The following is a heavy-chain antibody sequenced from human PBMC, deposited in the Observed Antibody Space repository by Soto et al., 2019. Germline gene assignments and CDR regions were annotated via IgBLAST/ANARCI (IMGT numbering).Heavy chain of an antibody. CDR3: ARDGYDGSGSPYPAY. Sequence: ETLSLNCSVSGGSMSEYFWSWIRQSPGKGLEWIGYIYYLGSTDYNPSLKSRVTISVDTSKRQFSLRLTSVTAADTAVYYCARDGYDGSGSPYPAYWGPGTQVTVS. D-gene: IGHD3-10*01. CDR1: GGSMSEYF. V-gene: IGHV4-59*01. CDR2: IYYLGST. J-gene: IGHJ4*02.